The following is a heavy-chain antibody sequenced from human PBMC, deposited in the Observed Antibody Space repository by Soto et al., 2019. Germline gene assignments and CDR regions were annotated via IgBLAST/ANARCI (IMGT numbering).Heavy chain of an antibody. J-gene: IGHJ4*02. D-gene: IGHD3-3*01. V-gene: IGHV1-18*01. CDR1: GYTFTNYG. Sequence: ASVKVSCKASGYTFTNYGFTWVLQAPGQGLEWMGWISAYNGDTNYAQKFQGRVTMTTDTSTTTAYMELRSLRSDDTAVYYCARGGRFAVADTDYWGQGTQVTVSS. CDR3: ARGGRFAVADTDY. CDR2: ISAYNGDT.